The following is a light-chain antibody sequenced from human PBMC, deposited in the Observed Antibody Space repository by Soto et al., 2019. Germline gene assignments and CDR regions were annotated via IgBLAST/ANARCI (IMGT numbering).Light chain of an antibody. CDR3: QQYNSYST. Sequence: DIPMTQSPSTLSASVGDRVTITCRASQSISSWLAWYQQKPGKAPKLLIYDASSLESGVPSRFSGSGSGTEFTLTISSLQPDDFATYYCQQYNSYSTFSQGTKVEIK. V-gene: IGKV1-5*01. CDR1: QSISSW. J-gene: IGKJ1*01. CDR2: DAS.